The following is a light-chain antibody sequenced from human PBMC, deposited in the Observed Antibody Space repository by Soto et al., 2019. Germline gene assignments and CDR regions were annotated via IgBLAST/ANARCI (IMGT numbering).Light chain of an antibody. CDR1: SSDAGNYNF. Sequence: QSARTQPASVSGSPGQSITISCTGTSSDAGNYNFVSWYQQHPGKAPKVIIYEDSTRPSGVSNRISGSKSGNTASLTISGLQAEDEAYYYCCSYAGSSTSWVFGGGTQLTVL. V-gene: IGLV2-23*01. J-gene: IGLJ3*02. CDR3: CSYAGSSTSWV. CDR2: EDS.